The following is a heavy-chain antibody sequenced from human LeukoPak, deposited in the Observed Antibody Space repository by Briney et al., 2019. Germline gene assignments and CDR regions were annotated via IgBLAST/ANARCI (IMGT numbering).Heavy chain of an antibody. CDR3: AGDRRYDSSGYFQH. J-gene: IGHJ1*01. CDR1: GFTFGDYA. V-gene: IGHV3-23*01. D-gene: IGHD3-22*01. Sequence: PGGSLRLSCTASGFTFGDYAMSWVRQAPGKGLEWVSGISGSGGNTYYADSVKGRFTISRDNSKNTLDLQMNSLRAEDTAMYYCAGDRRYDSSGYFQHWGQGTLVAVSS. CDR2: ISGSGGNT.